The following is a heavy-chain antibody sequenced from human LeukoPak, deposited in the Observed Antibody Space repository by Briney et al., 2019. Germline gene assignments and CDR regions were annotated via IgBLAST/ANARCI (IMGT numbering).Heavy chain of an antibody. CDR2: ISSSGSTI. D-gene: IGHD6-13*01. CDR3: ARDSSSWYGVNWFDP. J-gene: IGHJ5*02. CDR1: GFTFSSYG. V-gene: IGHV3-48*04. Sequence: GGSLRLSCAASGFTFSSYGMHWVRQAPGKGLEWVSYISSSGSTIYYADSVKGRFTISRDNAKNTLYLQMNSLRAEDTAVYYCARDSSSWYGVNWFDPWGQGTLVTVSS.